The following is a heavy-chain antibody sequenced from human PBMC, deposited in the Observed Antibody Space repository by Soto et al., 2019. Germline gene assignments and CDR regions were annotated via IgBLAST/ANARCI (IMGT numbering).Heavy chain of an antibody. CDR1: GYTFTMYL. D-gene: IGHD6-13*01. Sequence: GASVKVSCKASGYTFTMYLMHWVRQAPGQRLEWMGWINAGNGDTEYSQKFRGRVTISRDTSANTAYMELSSLTSEDTAVYYCATYSTSWSYFDYWGQGTVVTVSS. CDR3: ATYSTSWSYFDY. V-gene: IGHV1-3*01. J-gene: IGHJ4*02. CDR2: INAGNGDT.